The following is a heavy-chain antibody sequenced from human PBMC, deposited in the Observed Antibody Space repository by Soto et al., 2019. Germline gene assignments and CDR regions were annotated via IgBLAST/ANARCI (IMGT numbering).Heavy chain of an antibody. CDR1: GGSISSYY. Sequence: SETLSLTCTVSGGSISSYYWSWIRQPAGKGLEWIGRIYTSGSTNYNPSLKSRVTMSVDTSKNQFSLKLSSVTAADTAVYYCERQDRRSWSEGWLDPWGQGTLVTVYS. J-gene: IGHJ5*02. CDR3: ERQDRRSWSEGWLDP. CDR2: IYTSGST. D-gene: IGHD6-13*01. V-gene: IGHV4-4*07.